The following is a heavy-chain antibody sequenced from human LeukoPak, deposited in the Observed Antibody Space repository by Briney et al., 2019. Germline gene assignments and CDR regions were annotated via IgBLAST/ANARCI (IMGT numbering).Heavy chain of an antibody. V-gene: IGHV3-30*02. CDR1: GFTFSNYA. D-gene: IGHD4-17*01. J-gene: IGHJ4*02. CDR2: IRHDGSNE. CDR3: ANPGTTVTTWADY. Sequence: GGSLRLSCAASGFTFSNYAMHWVRQAPGKGLEWVAFIRHDGSNEYYADSVKGRFTISRDSSKSTLYLQMSSLRGEDTAVYYCANPGTTVTTWADYWGQGTLVTVSS.